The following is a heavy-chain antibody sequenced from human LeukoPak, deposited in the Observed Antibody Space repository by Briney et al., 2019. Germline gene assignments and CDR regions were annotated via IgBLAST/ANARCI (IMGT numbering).Heavy chain of an antibody. Sequence: PGGSLRLSCAASGFTFSSYAMHWVRQAPGKGLEWVAVISYDGSNKYYADSVKGRFTISRDNSKNTLYLQMNSLRAEDTAVYYCARDGAGNGGFLEWLFVYWGQGTLVTVSS. CDR2: ISYDGSNK. D-gene: IGHD3-3*01. J-gene: IGHJ4*02. CDR3: ARDGAGNGGFLEWLFVY. CDR1: GFTFSSYA. V-gene: IGHV3-30-3*01.